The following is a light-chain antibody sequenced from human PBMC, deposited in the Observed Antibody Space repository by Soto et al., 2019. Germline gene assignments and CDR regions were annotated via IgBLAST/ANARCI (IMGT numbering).Light chain of an antibody. J-gene: IGKJ3*01. CDR1: ESVSTSY. Sequence: EIVLTQSPGTLSLSPGERATLSCRASESVSTSYLAWYQQKPGQAPRLLIYGASGRATGIPDRFSVSASGTDFTHTISRLETEDFAVYYCQHYGTSALFGPGTKVDIK. CDR3: QHYGTSAL. V-gene: IGKV3-20*01. CDR2: GAS.